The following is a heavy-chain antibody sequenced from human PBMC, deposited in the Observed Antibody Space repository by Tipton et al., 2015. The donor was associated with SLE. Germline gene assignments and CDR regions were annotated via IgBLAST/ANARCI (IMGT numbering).Heavy chain of an antibody. Sequence: TLSLTCTVSGGSISNFYWNWSRQTPGKGLEWIGYLYSSEITNYNPSLKSRVTISVDTSKNQFSLKLTSVTAADTAVYYCARSYPVGQLVGWFDTWGQGTLVSVSS. J-gene: IGHJ5*02. D-gene: IGHD6-6*01. CDR3: ARSYPVGQLVGWFDT. CDR2: LYSSEIT. CDR1: GGSISNFY. V-gene: IGHV4-4*08.